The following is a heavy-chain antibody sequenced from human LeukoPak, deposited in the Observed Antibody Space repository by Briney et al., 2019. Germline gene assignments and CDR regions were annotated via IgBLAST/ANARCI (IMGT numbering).Heavy chain of an antibody. CDR3: ARDGCGLADFDY. V-gene: IGHV3-21*01. J-gene: IGHJ4*02. CDR2: ISSSSSYI. Sequence: PGGSLRLSCAASGFTFSSYSMNWVRQAPGKGLEWVSSISSSSSYIYYADSVKGRFTISRDNAKNSLYLQMSSLRAEDTAVYYCARDGCGLADFDYWGQGTLVTVSS. D-gene: IGHD5-12*01. CDR1: GFTFSSYS.